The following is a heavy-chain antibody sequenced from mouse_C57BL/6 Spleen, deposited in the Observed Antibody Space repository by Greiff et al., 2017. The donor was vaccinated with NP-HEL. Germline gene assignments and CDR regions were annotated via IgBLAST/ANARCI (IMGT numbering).Heavy chain of an antibody. CDR2: IYPYNGVS. D-gene: IGHD1-1*01. CDR1: GYSFTGYY. J-gene: IGHJ2*01. CDR3: ARDYYGSSYGYFDY. Sequence: EVQLQQSGPELVKPGASVMISCKASGYSFTGYYMHWVKQSHGNILDWIGYIYPYNGVSSYNQKFKGKATLTVDKSSSTAYMELRSLTSEDSAVYYCARDYYGSSYGYFDYWGQGTTLTVAS. V-gene: IGHV1-31*01.